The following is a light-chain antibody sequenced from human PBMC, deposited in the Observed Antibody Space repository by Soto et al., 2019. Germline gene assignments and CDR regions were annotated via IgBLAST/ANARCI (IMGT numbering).Light chain of an antibody. V-gene: IGLV1-47*01. Sequence: QSVLTHPPSASGTPGHRVSISCSGSRSNIGKNYVYWLQQLPGTAPKLLIYRDNQRPSGVPDRFSGSRSGTSASLAISGLRSEDEADYFCATWDDSLTGYVFGTGTKVTAL. CDR3: ATWDDSLTGYV. J-gene: IGLJ1*01. CDR2: RDN. CDR1: RSNIGKNY.